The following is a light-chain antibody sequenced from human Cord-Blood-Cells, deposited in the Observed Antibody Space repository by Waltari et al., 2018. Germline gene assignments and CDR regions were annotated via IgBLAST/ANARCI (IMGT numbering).Light chain of an antibody. Sequence: DIQMTQSPSSLSASVGARVTITCRASQSISSDLNWYQQKPGKAPKLLIYAASSLQSGVPSRFSVSGSGTDFTLTISSLQPEDFATYYCQQSYSTPPWSFGQGTKLEIK. CDR3: QQSYSTPPWS. CDR1: QSISSD. CDR2: AAS. V-gene: IGKV1-39*01. J-gene: IGKJ2*03.